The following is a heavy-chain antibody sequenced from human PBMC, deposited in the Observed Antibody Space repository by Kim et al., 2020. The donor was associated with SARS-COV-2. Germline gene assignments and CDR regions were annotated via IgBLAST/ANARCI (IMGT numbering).Heavy chain of an antibody. Sequence: GESLKISCKGSGYSFTSYWIGWVRQMPGKGLEWMGIIYPGDSDTRYSPSFQGQVTISADKSISTAYLQWSSLKASDTAMYYCARLGRIQLWFYYYGMDVWGQGTTVTVSS. CDR1: GYSFTSYW. CDR3: ARLGRIQLWFYYYGMDV. J-gene: IGHJ6*02. V-gene: IGHV5-51*01. CDR2: IYPGDSDT. D-gene: IGHD5-18*01.